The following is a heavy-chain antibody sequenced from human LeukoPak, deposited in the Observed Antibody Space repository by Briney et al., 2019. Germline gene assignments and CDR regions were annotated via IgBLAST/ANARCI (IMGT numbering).Heavy chain of an antibody. CDR1: GGSISSSSYY. CDR2: IYFSGTT. Sequence: SETLSLTCSVSGGSISSSSYYWGWIRQPPGKGLEWIGNIYFSGTTYYNPSLKSRVTISVDTSKNQFSLKLSSVTAADTAVYYCARDGGSELVRGIIGAFDIWGQGTMVTVSS. CDR3: ARDGGSELVRGIIGAFDI. V-gene: IGHV4-39*02. D-gene: IGHD3-10*01. J-gene: IGHJ3*02.